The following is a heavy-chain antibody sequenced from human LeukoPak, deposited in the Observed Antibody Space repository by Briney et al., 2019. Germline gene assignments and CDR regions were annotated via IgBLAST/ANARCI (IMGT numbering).Heavy chain of an antibody. CDR3: ARRGYSSGLFDY. CDR2: IYYSGST. J-gene: IGHJ4*02. CDR1: GGSLNKSSYY. D-gene: IGHD6-19*01. V-gene: IGHV4-39*01. Sequence: SETLSLTFTVSGGSLNKSSYYWGWVRQPPGKGLEWIGSIYYSGSTYYNPSLKSRVTISVDTSKNQFSLKLSSVTAADTAVYYCARRGYSSGLFDYWGQGTLVTVSS.